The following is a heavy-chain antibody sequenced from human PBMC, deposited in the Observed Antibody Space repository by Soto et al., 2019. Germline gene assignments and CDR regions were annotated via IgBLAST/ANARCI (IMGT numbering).Heavy chain of an antibody. CDR2: IWYDGSNK. Sequence: QVQLVESGGGVVQPGRSLRLSCAASGFTFSSYGMHWVRQAPGKGLEWVAVIWYDGSNKYYADSVKGRFTISRDNSKNTXYXPSSSLRAEDMAVYYGARRTYDILSNVTYSYYGMDVWGPGTTVTVSS. CDR3: ARRTYDILSNVTYSYYGMDV. D-gene: IGHD3-9*01. CDR1: GFTFSSYG. V-gene: IGHV3-33*01. J-gene: IGHJ6*02.